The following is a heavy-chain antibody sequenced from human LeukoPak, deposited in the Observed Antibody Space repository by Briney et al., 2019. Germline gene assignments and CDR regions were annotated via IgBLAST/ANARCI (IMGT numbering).Heavy chain of an antibody. CDR2: IYHSGST. CDR3: TQRYYYDSSGYFDAFDI. D-gene: IGHD3-22*01. J-gene: IGHJ3*02. V-gene: IGHV4-38-2*02. Sequence: SETLSLTCTVSGYSISSGYYWGWIRQPPGKGLEWIGEIYHSGSTNYNPSLKSRVTISVDKSKNQFSLKLSSVTAADTAVYYCTQRYYYDSSGYFDAFDIWGQGTMVTVSS. CDR1: GYSISSGYY.